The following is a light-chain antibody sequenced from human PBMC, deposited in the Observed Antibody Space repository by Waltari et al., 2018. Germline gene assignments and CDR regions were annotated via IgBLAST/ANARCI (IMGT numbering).Light chain of an antibody. CDR1: SGDVEIYTL. J-gene: IGLJ1*01. V-gene: IGLV2-23*01. CDR2: ETP. CDR3: CSYAGSSTFV. Sequence: QSALTQPASVSGSPGQSISISCSGTSGDVEIYTLVSWYQQHPGKAPQLLIYETPKRPSGVSDRFSGSKSGNTAYLTVSGLQAEDESDYYCCSYAGSSTFVFGSGTRVTV.